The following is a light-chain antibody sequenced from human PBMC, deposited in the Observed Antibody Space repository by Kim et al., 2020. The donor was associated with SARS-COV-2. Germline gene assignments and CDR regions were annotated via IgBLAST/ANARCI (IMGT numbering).Light chain of an antibody. J-gene: IGKJ1*01. V-gene: IGKV3-20*01. CDR3: QQYSSSPPWT. CDR1: QSLSSSY. Sequence: PADEAPLSSTASQSLSSSYSAWYQQKPGQAPRLLIYGTSRRATGIPDRFSGSGSGTDFTLTISRLEPGDFAVYYCQQYSSSPPWTFGQGTKVDIK. CDR2: GTS.